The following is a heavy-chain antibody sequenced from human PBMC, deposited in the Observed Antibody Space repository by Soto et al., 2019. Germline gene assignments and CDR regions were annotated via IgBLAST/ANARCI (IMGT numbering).Heavy chain of an antibody. V-gene: IGHV3-30-3*01. D-gene: IGHD4-17*01. CDR1: GFTFSSYA. CDR3: ARGKDYGDYLFDY. CDR2: ISYDGSNK. J-gene: IGHJ4*02. Sequence: GGSLRLSRAASGFTFSSYAMHWVRQAPGKGLEWVAVISYDGSNKYYADSVKGRFPISRDNSKNTLYLQMNSLRAEDTAVYYCARGKDYGDYLFDYWGQGTLVTVSS.